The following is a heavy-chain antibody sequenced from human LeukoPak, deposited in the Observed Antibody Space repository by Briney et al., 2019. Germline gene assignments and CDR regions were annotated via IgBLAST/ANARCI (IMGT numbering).Heavy chain of an antibody. V-gene: IGHV3-43D*03. CDR2: ISWDGGST. CDR1: GFTFDDYA. J-gene: IGHJ6*03. D-gene: IGHD3-3*01. Sequence: GGSLRLSCAGSGFTFDDYAMHWVRQAPGKGLEWVSLISWDGGSTYYADSVKGRFTISRDNSKNSLYLQMNSLRAEDTALYYCAKDRDFWSGYSPNYYMDVWGKGTTVTVSS. CDR3: AKDRDFWSGYSPNYYMDV.